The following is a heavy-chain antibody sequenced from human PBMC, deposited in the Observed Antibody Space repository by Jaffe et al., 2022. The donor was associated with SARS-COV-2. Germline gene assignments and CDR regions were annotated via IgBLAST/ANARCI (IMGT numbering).Heavy chain of an antibody. Sequence: EVQLVESGGGLVQPGGSLRLSCAASGFTFISNDMSWVRQAPGKGLEWVSTISISAKSTYYYAGSVKGRFTISRDDSKNTLYLQMNRLRADDTAVYYCAKGGWLEYWGQGTLVTVSS. J-gene: IGHJ4*02. CDR2: ISISAKSTY. CDR1: GFTFISND. CDR3: AKGGWLEY. D-gene: IGHD6-19*01. V-gene: IGHV3-23*04.